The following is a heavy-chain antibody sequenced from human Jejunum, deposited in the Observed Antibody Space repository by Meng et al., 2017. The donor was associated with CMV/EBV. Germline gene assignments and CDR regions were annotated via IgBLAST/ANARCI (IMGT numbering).Heavy chain of an antibody. CDR3: ARGGVKVYYFNAMDV. D-gene: IGHD3-10*01. CDR1: GFPLHNYA. Sequence: GFPLHNYAVSWGRQAPGKGLEWVSAIGDSGDRTYYAGSEKGRFTISRDNSKNTLYLQMNSLRAEDTAVYYCARGGVKVYYFNAMDVWGQGTPVTVSS. V-gene: IGHV3-23*01. J-gene: IGHJ6*02. CDR2: IGDSGDRT.